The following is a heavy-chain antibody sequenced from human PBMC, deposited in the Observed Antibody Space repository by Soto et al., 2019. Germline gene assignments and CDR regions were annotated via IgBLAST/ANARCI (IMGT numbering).Heavy chain of an antibody. J-gene: IGHJ6*02. CDR2: IYYSGST. CDR3: ARDHTWARPSGCGELHYYYYYGMGV. Sequence: PSETLSLTCTVSGGSISSGDYYWSWIRQPPGKGLEWIGYIYYSGSTYYNPSLKSRVTISVDTSKNQFSLKLSSVTAADTAVYYCARDHTWARPSGCGELHYYYYYGMGVWGQGTTVTVSS. D-gene: IGHD3-10*01. V-gene: IGHV4-30-4*01. CDR1: GGSISSGDYY.